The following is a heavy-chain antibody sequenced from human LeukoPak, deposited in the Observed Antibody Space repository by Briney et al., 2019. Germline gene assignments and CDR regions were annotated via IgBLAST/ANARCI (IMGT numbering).Heavy chain of an antibody. CDR1: GFTFDEYA. CDR3: ATSSGWYPKYFDY. V-gene: IGHV3-9*01. D-gene: IGHD6-19*01. J-gene: IGHJ4*02. Sequence: GGSLRLSCAASGFTFDEYAMHWVRQPPGKGLEWVSGISWNSYDIGYADSVKGRFTISRDNAKNSLYLQMNSLRAEDTALYYCATSSGWYPKYFDYWGQGTLVTVSS. CDR2: ISWNSYDI.